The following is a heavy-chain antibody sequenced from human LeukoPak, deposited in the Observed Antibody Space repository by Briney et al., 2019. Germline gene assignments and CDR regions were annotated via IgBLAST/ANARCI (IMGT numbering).Heavy chain of an antibody. CDR2: ISSSGSTI. J-gene: IGHJ4*02. Sequence: GGSLRLSCAASGFTFSSYEMNWVRQAPGKGLEWVSYISSSGSTIYYADSVKGRFTISSDNAKNSLYLQMNSLRAEDTAVYYCASDSSPGNYWGQGTLVTVSS. CDR3: ASDSSPGNY. V-gene: IGHV3-48*03. CDR1: GFTFSSYE. D-gene: IGHD6-6*01.